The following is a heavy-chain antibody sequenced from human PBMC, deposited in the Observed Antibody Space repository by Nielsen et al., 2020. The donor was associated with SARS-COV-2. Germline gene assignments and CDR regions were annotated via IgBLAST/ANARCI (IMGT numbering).Heavy chain of an antibody. V-gene: IGHV4-30-4*01. J-gene: IGHJ6*02. CDR1: GGSISSGDYY. Sequence: SETLSLTCTVSGGSISSGDYYWSWIRQPPGKGLEWIGYIYYSGSTYYNPSLKSRVTISVDTSKNQFSLKLSSVTAADTAVYYCARDHSCYDILTGGDYGMDVWGQGTTVTVSS. CDR2: IYYSGST. D-gene: IGHD3-9*01. CDR3: ARDHSCYDILTGGDYGMDV.